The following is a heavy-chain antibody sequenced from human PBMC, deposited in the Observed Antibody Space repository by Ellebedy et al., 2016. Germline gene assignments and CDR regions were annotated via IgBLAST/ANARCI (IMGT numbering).Heavy chain of an antibody. Sequence: SETLSLTCAVSGGSIISSNWWTWVRQPPGKGLEWIGEIYHSGSPNYNPSLKSRVTMSVDKANNQFSLRLTSVAAADTAVYYCARSDYGETLNFWGQGTMVTVSS. D-gene: IGHD4-17*01. J-gene: IGHJ3*01. V-gene: IGHV4-4*02. CDR2: IYHSGSP. CDR1: GGSIISSNW. CDR3: ARSDYGETLNF.